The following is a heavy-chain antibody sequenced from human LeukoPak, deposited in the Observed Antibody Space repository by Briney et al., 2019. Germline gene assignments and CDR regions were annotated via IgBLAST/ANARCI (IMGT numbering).Heavy chain of an antibody. J-gene: IGHJ4*02. CDR1: GFTFSSYG. CDR2: IRYDGSNK. D-gene: IGHD3-3*01. CDR3: GKDRSSIFGVVIPFDY. V-gene: IGHV3-30*02. Sequence: PRGSLRLSCAASGFTFSSYGMHWVRQAPGKGREGVAFIRYDGSNKYYAGSLKGRFTISRDNSKNPLYLQMNRLRAEDTAVYYCGKDRSSIFGVVIPFDYWGQGTLVTVSS.